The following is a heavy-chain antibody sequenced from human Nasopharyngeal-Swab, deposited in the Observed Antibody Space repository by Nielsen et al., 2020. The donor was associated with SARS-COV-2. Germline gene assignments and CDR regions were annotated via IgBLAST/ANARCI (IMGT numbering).Heavy chain of an antibody. Sequence: WVRQAPGQGLEWMGWMNPNSGNTGYAQKFQGRVTMTRNTSISTAYMELSSLRSEDTAVYYCARAGKIQLWFNSLYYFDYWGQRTLVTVSS. D-gene: IGHD5-18*01. J-gene: IGHJ4*02. CDR2: MNPNSGNT. CDR3: ARAGKIQLWFNSLYYFDY. V-gene: IGHV1-8*01.